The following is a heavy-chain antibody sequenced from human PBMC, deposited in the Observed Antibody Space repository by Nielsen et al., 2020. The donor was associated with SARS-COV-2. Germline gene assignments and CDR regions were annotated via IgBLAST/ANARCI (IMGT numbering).Heavy chain of an antibody. CDR2: MNPNSGNT. CDR1: GYTFTSYD. Sequence: ASVKVSCKASGYTFTSYDINWVRQATGQGLEWMGWMNPNSGNTGYAQKFQGRVTMTRNTSISTAYMELSSLRSEDTAVYYCARDDGEGSFCSGGSCYDYYYGMDVWGQGTTVTVSS. CDR3: ARDDGEGSFCSGGSCYDYYYGMDV. D-gene: IGHD2-15*01. J-gene: IGHJ6*02. V-gene: IGHV1-8*01.